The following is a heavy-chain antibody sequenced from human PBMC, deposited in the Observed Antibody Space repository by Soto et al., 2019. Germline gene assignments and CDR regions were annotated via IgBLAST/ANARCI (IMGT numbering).Heavy chain of an antibody. CDR2: ISYDGSNK. J-gene: IGHJ5*02. D-gene: IGHD3-22*01. CDR1: GFTFSSYG. CDR3: AKDAVSRHYYDSSGLNWFDP. Sequence: QVQLVESGGGVVQPGRSLRLSCAASGFTFSSYGMHWVRQAPGKGLEWVAVISYDGSNKYYADSVKGRFTISRDNSKNTLYLQMNSLRAEDTAVYYCAKDAVSRHYYDSSGLNWFDPWGQGTLVTVSS. V-gene: IGHV3-30*18.